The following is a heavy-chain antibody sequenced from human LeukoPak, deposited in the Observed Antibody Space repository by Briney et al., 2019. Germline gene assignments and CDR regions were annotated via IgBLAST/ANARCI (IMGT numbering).Heavy chain of an antibody. J-gene: IGHJ5*02. Sequence: ASVKVSCKGSGYTLTELSMHWVRQAPGKGLEWMGGFDPEDGETIYAQKFQGRVTMTEDTSTDTAYMELSSLRSEDTAVYYCATGYCSGGSCPPKNNWFDPWGQGTLVTVSS. V-gene: IGHV1-24*01. CDR3: ATGYCSGGSCPPKNNWFDP. CDR1: GYTLTELS. D-gene: IGHD2-15*01. CDR2: FDPEDGET.